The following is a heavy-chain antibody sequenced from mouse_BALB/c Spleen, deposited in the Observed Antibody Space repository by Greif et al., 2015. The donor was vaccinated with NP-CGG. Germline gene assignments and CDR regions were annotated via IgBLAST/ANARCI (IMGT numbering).Heavy chain of an antibody. D-gene: IGHD1-2*01. CDR1: GYTFTSYW. Sequence: DLVKPGASVKLSCKASGYTFTSYWINWIKQRPGQGLEWIGRIAPGSGSTYYNEMFKGKATLTVDTSSSTAYIQLSSLSSEDSAVYFCARTATWYFDVWGAGTTVTVSS. CDR3: ARTATWYFDV. J-gene: IGHJ1*01. V-gene: IGHV1S41*01. CDR2: IAPGSGST.